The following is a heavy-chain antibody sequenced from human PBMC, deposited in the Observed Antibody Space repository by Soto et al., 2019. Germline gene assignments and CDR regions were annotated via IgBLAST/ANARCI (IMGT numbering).Heavy chain of an antibody. CDR1: GFTFSSYG. D-gene: IGHD3-10*01. J-gene: IGHJ6*02. Sequence: QVQLVESGGGVVQPGRSLRLSCAASGFTFSSYGMHWVRQAPGEGLEWVAVIWYDGSNKYYADSVKGRFTISRDNSKNTLYLQMNSLRAEDTAVYYCARETVGYGMDVWGQGTTVTVSS. CDR2: IWYDGSNK. V-gene: IGHV3-33*01. CDR3: ARETVGYGMDV.